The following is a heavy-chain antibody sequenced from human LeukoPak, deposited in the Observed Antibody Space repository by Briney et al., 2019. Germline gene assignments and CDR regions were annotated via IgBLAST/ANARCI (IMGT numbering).Heavy chain of an antibody. D-gene: IGHD3-16*01. J-gene: IGHJ4*02. CDR3: VRDLILVWTPGDEFDH. CDR2: INERATII. V-gene: IGHV3-74*01. CDR1: GFTFSNYW. Sequence: GGSLRLSCAASGFTFSNYWMHWVRQAPGKGLEWVSRINERATIISYADSVKGRFTISRENARNTLYLQMNSLTAEDTAVYYCVRDLILVWTPGDEFDHWGQGTLVTVSS.